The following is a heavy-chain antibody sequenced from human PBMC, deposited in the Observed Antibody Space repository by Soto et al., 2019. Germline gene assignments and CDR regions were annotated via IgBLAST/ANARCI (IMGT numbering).Heavy chain of an antibody. J-gene: IGHJ4*02. CDR3: ARQRGPQTGAGHPFDY. CDR2: IYPGDSDT. CDR1: GYSFTSYW. Sequence: GESLKISCKGSGYSFTSYWIGWVRQMPGKGLEWMGIIYPGDSDTRYSPSFQGQVPISADKSISTASLQWSSLKASDTAMYYCARQRGPQTGAGHPFDYWGQGTLVPVSS. V-gene: IGHV5-51*01. D-gene: IGHD7-27*01.